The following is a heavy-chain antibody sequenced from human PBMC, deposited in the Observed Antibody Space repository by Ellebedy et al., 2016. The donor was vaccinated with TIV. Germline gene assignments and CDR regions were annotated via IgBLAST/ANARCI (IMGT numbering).Heavy chain of an antibody. D-gene: IGHD5-12*01. CDR1: GGTFSSYA. Sequence: AASVKVSCKASGGTFSSYAISWVRQAPGQGLEWMGGIIPIFGTANYAQKFQGRVTITADESTSTAYMELSSLRSEDTAVYYCARGGVATVPTDYYYYGMDVWGQGTTVTVSS. CDR2: IIPIFGTA. V-gene: IGHV1-69*13. J-gene: IGHJ6*02. CDR3: ARGGVATVPTDYYYYGMDV.